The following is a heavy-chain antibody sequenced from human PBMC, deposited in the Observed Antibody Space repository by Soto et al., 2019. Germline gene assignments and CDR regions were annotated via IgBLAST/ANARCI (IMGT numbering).Heavy chain of an antibody. CDR1: GFTFNRHW. J-gene: IGHJ3*02. CDR2: TKTDGTT. D-gene: IGHD3-10*01. Sequence: GGSLRLSCAASGFTFNRHWIHWVRQAPGQGLVWVSRTKTDGTTSFADSVRGRFTISRDNAENTLYLQMNSLRAEDTAVYYCVRDMRPVPWYGGISSAFDMWGQGTMVTFSS. CDR3: VRDMRPVPWYGGISSAFDM. V-gene: IGHV3-74*01.